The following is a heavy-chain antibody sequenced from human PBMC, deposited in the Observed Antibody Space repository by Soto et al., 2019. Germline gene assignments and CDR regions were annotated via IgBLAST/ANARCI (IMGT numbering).Heavy chain of an antibody. CDR3: ARAWSGDIFDY. J-gene: IGHJ4*02. D-gene: IGHD2-8*02. Sequence: EVQLVESGGGLVQPGGSLRLSCAASGFTFSDHYMDWVRQAPGKGLEWVGRTRNKANSYTTEYAASVKGRFTISRDDSKNSLYLQMNSLKTEYTAVYYCARAWSGDIFDYWGQGTLVTVSS. CDR2: TRNKANSYTT. V-gene: IGHV3-72*01. CDR1: GFTFSDHY.